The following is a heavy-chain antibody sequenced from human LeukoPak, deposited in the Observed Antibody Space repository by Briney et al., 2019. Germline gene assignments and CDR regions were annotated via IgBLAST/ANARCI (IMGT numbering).Heavy chain of an antibody. CDR3: AKTRLWGGRYYDY. Sequence: PGGSLRLSCAASGFTFSSYAMSWVRQAPGRGLEWVSAISGSGGSTYYADSVKGRFTISRDNPKNTLYLQMNSLRAEDTAVYYCAKTRLWGGRYYDYWGQGTLVTVSS. CDR2: ISGSGGST. J-gene: IGHJ4*02. CDR1: GFTFSSYA. D-gene: IGHD3-16*01. V-gene: IGHV3-23*01.